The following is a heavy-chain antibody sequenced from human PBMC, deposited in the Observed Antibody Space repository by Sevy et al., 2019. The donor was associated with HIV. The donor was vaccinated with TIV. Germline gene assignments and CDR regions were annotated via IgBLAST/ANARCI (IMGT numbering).Heavy chain of an antibody. D-gene: IGHD3-10*01. CDR2: ISGSGGST. V-gene: IGHV3-23*01. Sequence: GGSLRLSCVASGFTFSSYAMSWVRQAPGKGLEWVSAISGSGGSTYYADSVKGRFTISRDNSKNTLYLQMNSLRAEDTAVYYCAKGPNRPTGGGYWGQGTLVTVSS. CDR1: GFTFSSYA. CDR3: AKGPNRPTGGGY. J-gene: IGHJ4*02.